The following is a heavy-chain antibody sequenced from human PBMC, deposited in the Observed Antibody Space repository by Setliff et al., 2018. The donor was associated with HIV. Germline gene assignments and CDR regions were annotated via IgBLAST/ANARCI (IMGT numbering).Heavy chain of an antibody. CDR2: TRGGGLTI. Sequence: GGSLRLSCAASGFTFSSYRMNWVRQAPGRGLEWVSVTRGGGLTIYYADPVKGRFTISRDNSKNTLYPQMDSLRVDDTAVYYCVSSSSSSSWYLDYWGQGTLVTVSS. V-gene: IGHV3-23*01. CDR1: GFTFSSYR. D-gene: IGHD6-13*01. J-gene: IGHJ4*02. CDR3: VSSSSSSSWYLDY.